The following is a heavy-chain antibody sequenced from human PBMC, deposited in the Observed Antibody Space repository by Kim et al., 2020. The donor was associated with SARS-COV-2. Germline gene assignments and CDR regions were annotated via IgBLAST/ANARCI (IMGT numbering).Heavy chain of an antibody. CDR3: ARFPSNYYDSSGYSLLTDAFDI. J-gene: IGHJ3*02. D-gene: IGHD3-22*01. Sequence: SETLSLTCAVYGGSFSGYYWSWIRQPPGKGLEWIGEINHSGSTNYNPSLKSRVTISVDTSKNQFSLKLSSVTAADTAVYYCARFPSNYYDSSGYSLLTDAFDIWGQGTMVTVSS. V-gene: IGHV4-34*01. CDR2: INHSGST. CDR1: GGSFSGYY.